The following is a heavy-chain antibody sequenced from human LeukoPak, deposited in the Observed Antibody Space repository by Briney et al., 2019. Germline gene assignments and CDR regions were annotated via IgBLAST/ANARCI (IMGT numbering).Heavy chain of an antibody. J-gene: IGHJ4*02. CDR1: GYTFTNYA. CDR3: ARKASGSYYDFDY. CDR2: INTGHGNT. V-gene: IGHV1-3*03. D-gene: IGHD1-26*01. Sequence: ASVKVSCKASGYTFTNYAMHWVRQAPGQRLEWMGWINTGHGNTKYSQEFQGRVTITRNTSISTAYMELSSLRSEDTAVYYCARKASGSYYDFDYWGQGTLVTVSS.